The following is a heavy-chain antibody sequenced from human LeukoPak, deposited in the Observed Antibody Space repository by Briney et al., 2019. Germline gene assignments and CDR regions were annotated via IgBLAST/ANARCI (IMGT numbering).Heavy chain of an antibody. V-gene: IGHV3-74*01. CDR1: AFTFSSYW. CDR2: INSDGRST. J-gene: IGHJ3*02. CDR3: ARDLSQITMVRGVIITGTVDAFDI. Sequence: LSGGSLRLSCAASAFTFSSYWMHWVRQAPGKGLVWVSRINSDGRSTTHADSVKGRFTISRDNAKNTLYLQMNSLRAEDTAVYYCARDLSQITMVRGVIITGTVDAFDIWGQGTMVTVSS. D-gene: IGHD3-10*01.